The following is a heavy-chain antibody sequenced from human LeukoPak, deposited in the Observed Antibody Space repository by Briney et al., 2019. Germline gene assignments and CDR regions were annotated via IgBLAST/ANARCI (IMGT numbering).Heavy chain of an antibody. J-gene: IGHJ4*02. V-gene: IGHV5-51*01. CDR3: ARLRGNYFDY. CDR1: GYSFTSYW. CDR2: IYPGDSDI. D-gene: IGHD3-16*01. Sequence: GESLKISCKDSGYSFTSYWIGWVRQMPGKALEWMGIIYPGDSDITYSPSFQGQVTISADKSISTAYLQWSSLKASDTAIYYCARLRGNYFDYWGQGALVTISS.